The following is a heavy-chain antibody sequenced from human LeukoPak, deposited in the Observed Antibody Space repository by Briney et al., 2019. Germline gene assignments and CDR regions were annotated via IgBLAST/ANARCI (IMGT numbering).Heavy chain of an antibody. V-gene: IGHV3-7*04. CDR2: IQRDGSAK. J-gene: IGHJ4*02. CDR3: ARFGYTYAYDY. D-gene: IGHD5-18*01. Sequence: PGGSLRLSCAASGFTFSSYWMSWVRQAPGKGLEWVANIQRDGSAKYYGDSVMGRFTISRDIAKNSLYLQMNSLRAEDTAVYYCARFGYTYAYDYWGQGTLVTVSS. CDR1: GFTFSSYW.